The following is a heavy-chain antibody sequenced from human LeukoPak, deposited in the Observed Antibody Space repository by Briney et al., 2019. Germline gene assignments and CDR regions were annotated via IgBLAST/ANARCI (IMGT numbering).Heavy chain of an antibody. V-gene: IGHV3-7*01. D-gene: IGHD6-13*01. CDR2: IKQDGSEK. J-gene: IGHJ4*02. CDR3: ASFWKQQLVFGHWWTFDY. Sequence: GGSLRLSCAASGFTFSSYAMSWVRQAPVKGLEWVANIKQDGSEKYYVDSVKGRFTISRDNAKNSLYLQMNSLRADDTAVYYCASFWKQQLVFGHWWTFDYWGQGTLVTVSS. CDR1: GFTFSSYA.